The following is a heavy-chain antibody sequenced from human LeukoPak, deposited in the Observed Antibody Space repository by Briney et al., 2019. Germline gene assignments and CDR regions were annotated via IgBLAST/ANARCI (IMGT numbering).Heavy chain of an antibody. V-gene: IGHV3-66*02. CDR3: ARDWRSSNYYMDV. J-gene: IGHJ6*03. CDR1: GFTVSSNY. CDR2: IYSGGST. D-gene: IGHD2-21*01. Sequence: GGSLRLSCAAAGFTVSSNYMSWVRQAPGKGLEWVSVIYSGGSTYYADSVEGRFTISRDNSKNTLYLQMNSLRAEDTAVYYCARDWRSSNYYMDVWAKGTTVTVSS.